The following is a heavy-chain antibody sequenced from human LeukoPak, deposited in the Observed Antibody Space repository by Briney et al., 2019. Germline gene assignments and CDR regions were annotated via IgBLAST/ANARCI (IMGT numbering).Heavy chain of an antibody. V-gene: IGHV4-61*02. J-gene: IGHJ5*02. CDR1: GGSISSGSYY. CDR3: ARAGAVADGPQKSSYNWFDP. D-gene: IGHD6-19*01. CDR2: IYTSGST. Sequence: SQTLSLTCTVSGGSISSGSYYWSWIRQPAGKGLEWIRRIYTSGSTNYNPSLKSRVTISVDTSKNQFSLKLSSVTAADTAVYCCARAGAVADGPQKSSYNWFDPWGQGTLVTVSS.